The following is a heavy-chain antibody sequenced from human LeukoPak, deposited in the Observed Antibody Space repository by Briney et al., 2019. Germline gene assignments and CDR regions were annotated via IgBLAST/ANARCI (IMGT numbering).Heavy chain of an antibody. CDR2: FYSGGST. CDR3: ARARSAEYESSGYPDY. J-gene: IGHJ4*02. D-gene: IGHD3-22*01. V-gene: IGHV3-53*05. Sequence: GGSLRLSCAASGFPFSSNYMSWVRQAPGKGLEWVSVFYSGGSTYYADSVKGRCTISRDNSKTTLYLQMNSLRAEDTALYYCARARSAEYESSGYPDYWGQGTLVTVSS. CDR1: GFPFSSNY.